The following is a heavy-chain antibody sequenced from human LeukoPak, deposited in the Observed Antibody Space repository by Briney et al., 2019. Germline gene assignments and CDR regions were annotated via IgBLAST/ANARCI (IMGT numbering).Heavy chain of an antibody. V-gene: IGHV3-53*01. CDR2: IYSGGST. D-gene: IGHD3-22*01. Sequence: PGGSLRLSCAASGFTVGSNYVSWVRQAPGKGLEWVSVIYSGGSTYYADSVKGRFTTSRDNAKNSLYLQMNSMRAEDTAVYYCARSGYDSSWGQGTLVTVSS. J-gene: IGHJ4*02. CDR1: GFTVGSNY. CDR3: ARSGYDSS.